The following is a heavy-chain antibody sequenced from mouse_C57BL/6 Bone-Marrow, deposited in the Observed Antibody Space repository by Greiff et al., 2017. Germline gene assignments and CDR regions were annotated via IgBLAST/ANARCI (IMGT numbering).Heavy chain of an antibody. V-gene: IGHV1-15*01. Sequence: QVQLQQSGAELVRPGASVTLSCKASGYTFTDYEMHWVKQTPVHGLEWIGAIDPETGGTAYNQKFKGKAILTADKSSSTAYMELRSLTSEESAVYDCTRDVGGSSLYAMDYWGQGTSVTVSS. CDR2: IDPETGGT. J-gene: IGHJ4*01. D-gene: IGHD1-1*01. CDR3: TRDVGGSSLYAMDY. CDR1: GYTFTDYE.